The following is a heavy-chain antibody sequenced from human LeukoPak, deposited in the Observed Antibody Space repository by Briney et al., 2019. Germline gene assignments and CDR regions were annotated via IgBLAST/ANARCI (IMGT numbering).Heavy chain of an antibody. J-gene: IGHJ3*02. D-gene: IGHD2-2*01. V-gene: IGHV1-2*02. CDR3: ARDIRYIVVVPAALYGGDAFDI. CDR1: GYTFSNYH. CDR2: INPNSGGT. Sequence: ASVKVSCKASGYTFSNYHIHWVRQAPGQGLEWMGWINPNSGGTNYAQKFQGRVTMTRDTSISTAYMELSRLRSDDTAVYYCARDIRYIVVVPAALYGGDAFDIWGQGTMVTVSS.